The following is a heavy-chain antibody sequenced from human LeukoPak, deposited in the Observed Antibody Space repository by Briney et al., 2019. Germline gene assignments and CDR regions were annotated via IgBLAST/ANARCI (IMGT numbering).Heavy chain of an antibody. J-gene: IGHJ3*02. CDR2: IYYSGST. Sequence: SETLSLTCTVSGGSISSYYWSWIRQPPGKGLEWIGYIYYSGSTYYNPSLKSRVTISVDTSKNQFSLKLSSVTAADTAVYYCARLTTDSYYYDSSGYFREYAFDIWGQGTMVTVSS. CDR3: ARLTTDSYYYDSSGYFREYAFDI. D-gene: IGHD3-22*01. V-gene: IGHV4-59*12. CDR1: GGSISSYY.